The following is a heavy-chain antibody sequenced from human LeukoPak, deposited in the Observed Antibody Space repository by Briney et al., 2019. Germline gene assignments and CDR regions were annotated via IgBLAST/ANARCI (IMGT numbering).Heavy chain of an antibody. V-gene: IGHV4-4*07. Sequence: KPSETLSLTCTVSGGSITSYSWSWIRQPAGKGLEWIGRIMASGSTNYNPSLKSRVTMSVDTSKNQFSLKLTSVTAADTAVYYCTRDRKGGYFDSWGQGTLVTVSS. D-gene: IGHD3-16*01. CDR2: IMASGST. CDR1: GGSITSYS. CDR3: TRDRKGGYFDS. J-gene: IGHJ4*02.